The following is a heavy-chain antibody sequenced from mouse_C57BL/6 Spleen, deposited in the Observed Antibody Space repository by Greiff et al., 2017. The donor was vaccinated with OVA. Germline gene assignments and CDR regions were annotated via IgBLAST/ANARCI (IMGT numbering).Heavy chain of an antibody. CDR1: GFSLTSYG. Sequence: VQLQQSGPGLVQPSQSLSITCTVSGFSLTSYGVHWVRQSPGKGLEWLGVILSGGSTDYTAAFISSLSISKDNSKSQVFCKMNRRQADDTAIYDCARGDYYGSTYVDYWGQGTTLTVSS. CDR3: ARGDYYGSTYVDY. CDR2: ILSGGST. V-gene: IGHV2-2*01. J-gene: IGHJ2*01. D-gene: IGHD1-1*01.